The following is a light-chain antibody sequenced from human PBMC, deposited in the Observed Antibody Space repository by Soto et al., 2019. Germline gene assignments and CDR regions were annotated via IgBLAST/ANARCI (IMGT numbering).Light chain of an antibody. CDR1: SSDVGGYNY. Sequence: QLVLTQPASVSGSPGQSITISCTGTSSDVGGYNYVSWYQQHPGKAPKLMIYDVSNRPSGVSNRFSGSKSGNTASLTISGLQAEDEADYYCSSYTSSSTPGEVFGTGTKVTVL. J-gene: IGLJ1*01. V-gene: IGLV2-14*01. CDR3: SSYTSSSTPGEV. CDR2: DVS.